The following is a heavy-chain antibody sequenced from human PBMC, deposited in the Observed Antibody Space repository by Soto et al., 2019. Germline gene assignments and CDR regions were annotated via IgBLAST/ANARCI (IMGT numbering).Heavy chain of an antibody. D-gene: IGHD3-22*01. CDR2: IIPIFGTA. J-gene: IGHJ4*02. Sequence: QVQLVQSGAEVKKPGSSVKVSCKASGGTFSSYAISWVRQAPGQGLEWMGGIIPIFGTANYAQKFQGRVTITADESTSTAYMELSSLRSEDTAVYYCARNGGAPYVNKHSDSSGWNYWGQGTLVTVSS. V-gene: IGHV1-69*01. CDR1: GGTFSSYA. CDR3: ARNGGAPYVNKHSDSSGWNY.